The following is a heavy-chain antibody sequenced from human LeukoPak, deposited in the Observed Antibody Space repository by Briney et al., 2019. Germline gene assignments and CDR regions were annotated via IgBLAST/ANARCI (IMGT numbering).Heavy chain of an antibody. CDR2: INHSGST. V-gene: IGHV4-34*01. Sequence: PSGTLSLTCAVYGGSFSGYYWSWIRQPPGKGLEWIGEINHSGSTNYNPSLKSRVTISVDTSKNQFSLKLSSVTAADTAVYYCARRRGYSYGLDYWGQGTLVTVSS. CDR1: GGSFSGYY. J-gene: IGHJ4*02. CDR3: ARRRGYSYGLDY. D-gene: IGHD5-18*01.